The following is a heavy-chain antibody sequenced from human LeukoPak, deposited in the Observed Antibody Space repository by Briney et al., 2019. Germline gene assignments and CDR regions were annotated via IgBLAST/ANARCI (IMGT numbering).Heavy chain of an antibody. CDR1: GGSISSYY. Sequence: SETLSLTCTVSGGSISSYYWSWIRQPAGKGLEWIGRIYTSGSTNYNPSLKSRVTMSVDTSKNQFSLKLSSVTAADTAVYYCARESRITIFGVVTLDYWGQGTLVTVSS. V-gene: IGHV4-4*07. D-gene: IGHD3-3*01. CDR3: ARESRITIFGVVTLDY. CDR2: IYTSGST. J-gene: IGHJ4*02.